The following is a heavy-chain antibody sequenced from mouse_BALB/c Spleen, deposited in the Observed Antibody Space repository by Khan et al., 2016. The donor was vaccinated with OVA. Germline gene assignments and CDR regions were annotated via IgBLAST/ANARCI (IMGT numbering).Heavy chain of an antibody. Sequence: QVQLQQSGAELMKPGASVKISCKTFFFSFSNYWIDWVSQSPEQGLEWMGEILPEPGSINNNDKLKGKATFTADTSSDTAYMQLSSLTSEDSAVYYCTRLKGITTYWGQGTLVTVSA. CDR1: FFSFSNYW. D-gene: IGHD2-4*01. CDR2: ILPEPGSI. V-gene: IGHV1-9*01. J-gene: IGHJ3*01. CDR3: TRLKGITTY.